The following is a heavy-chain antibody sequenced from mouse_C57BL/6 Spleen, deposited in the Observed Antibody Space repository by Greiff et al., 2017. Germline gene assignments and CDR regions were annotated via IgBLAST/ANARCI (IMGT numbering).Heavy chain of an antibody. J-gene: IGHJ3*01. V-gene: IGHV5-6*02. CDR2: ISSGGSYT. Sequence: EVKLVESGGDLVKPGGSLKLSCAASGFTFSSYGMSWVRQTPDKRLEWVATISSGGSYTYYPDSVKGRFTIARDNAKNTQYLQMSSLKSEDTAMYYCASDVAWFAYWGQGTLVTVSA. CDR1: GFTFSSYG. CDR3: ASDVAWFAY.